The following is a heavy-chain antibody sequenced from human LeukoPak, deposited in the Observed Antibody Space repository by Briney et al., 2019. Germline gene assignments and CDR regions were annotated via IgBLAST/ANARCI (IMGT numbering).Heavy chain of an antibody. J-gene: IGHJ4*01. CDR1: GFTFSSNY. CDR3: ATMSGFDY. V-gene: IGHV3-21*01. CDR2: ISASGRSI. Sequence: GSLRLSCAASGFTFSSNYMNWGRQAPGKGLEWVSSISASGRSIYYADSVKGRFTTSRDNAKNSLYLQMNSLRVEDTAVYYCATMSGFDYWGQGTLVTVSS. D-gene: IGHD3-10*02.